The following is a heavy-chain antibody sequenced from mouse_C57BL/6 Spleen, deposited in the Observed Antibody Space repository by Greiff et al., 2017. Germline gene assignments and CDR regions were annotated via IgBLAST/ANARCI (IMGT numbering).Heavy chain of an antibody. CDR3: AKEVGVY. CDR2: ISSGSSTI. CDR1: GLTFSDYG. D-gene: IGHD1-1*02. Sequence: EVQLMESGGGLVKPGGSLKLSCAASGLTFSDYGMHWVRQAPEKGLEWVAYISSGSSTIYYADTVKGRFTISRDNAKNTLFLQKTRLRSEDTAMYYCAKEVGVYWGQGTTLTVSS. V-gene: IGHV5-17*01. J-gene: IGHJ2*01.